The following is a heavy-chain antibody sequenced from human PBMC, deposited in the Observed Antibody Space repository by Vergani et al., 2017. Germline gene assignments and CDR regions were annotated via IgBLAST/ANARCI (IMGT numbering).Heavy chain of an antibody. V-gene: IGHV1-69*01. CDR2: IIPIFGTA. CDR3: ASLGYCSGGSCHTHDY. J-gene: IGHJ4*02. Sequence: QVQLVQSGAEVKKPGSSVKVSCKASGGTFSSYAISWVRQAPGQGLEWMGGIIPIFGTANYAQKFQGRVTITADESTSTSYMELSSLRSEDTAVYYCASLGYCSGGSCHTHDYWGQGTLVTVSS. D-gene: IGHD2-15*01. CDR1: GGTFSSYA.